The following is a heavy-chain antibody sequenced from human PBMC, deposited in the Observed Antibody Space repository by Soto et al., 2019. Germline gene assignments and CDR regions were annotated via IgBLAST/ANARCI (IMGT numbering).Heavy chain of an antibody. CDR3: ARPFYYGSGSPDAFDI. Sequence: SETLSLTCTVSGGSISSAGYYWNWIRQHPGKGLEWIGYIYYSGNTYYNPSLKSRLTISVDTSKNQFSLRLTSVTAADTAVYYCARPFYYGSGSPDAFDIWGQGTMVTVSS. V-gene: IGHV4-31*03. J-gene: IGHJ3*02. CDR1: GGSISSAGYY. D-gene: IGHD3-10*01. CDR2: IYYSGNT.